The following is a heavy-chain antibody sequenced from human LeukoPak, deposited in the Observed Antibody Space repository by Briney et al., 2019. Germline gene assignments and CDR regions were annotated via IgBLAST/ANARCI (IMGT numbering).Heavy chain of an antibody. J-gene: IGHJ4*02. Sequence: SETLSLTCTVSGYSISSGYYWGWIRQPPGKGLEWIGSIYYSGRTFYNPSLKNRVSISLDTSKGQFSLNLDSVTAADTAVYFCTRDRAHGTQDYWGQGTLVTVS. D-gene: IGHD1-26*01. V-gene: IGHV4-38-2*02. CDR3: TRDRAHGTQDY. CDR1: GYSISSGYY. CDR2: IYYSGRT.